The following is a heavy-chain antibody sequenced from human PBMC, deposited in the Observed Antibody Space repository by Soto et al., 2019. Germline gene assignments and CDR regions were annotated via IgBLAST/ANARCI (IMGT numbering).Heavy chain of an antibody. CDR2: IFYTGTT. D-gene: IGHD6-13*01. CDR1: GASISSGVSY. Sequence: SETLSLTCIVSGASISSGVSYWGWIRQPPGKGLEWVGCIFYTGTTYYSPSLRSRVSISLDTSKNQFSLTLTSVTAADTAVYFCGTRSRLQSDWFDPWGQGTLVTVYS. J-gene: IGHJ5*02. V-gene: IGHV4-39*01. CDR3: GTRSRLQSDWFDP.